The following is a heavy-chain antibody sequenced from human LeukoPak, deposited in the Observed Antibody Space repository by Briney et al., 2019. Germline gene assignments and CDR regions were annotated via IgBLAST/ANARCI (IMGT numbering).Heavy chain of an antibody. Sequence: GGSLRLSCAASGFTFSSYSMNWVRQAPGKGLEWVSYISSSSSTIYYADSVKGRFTISRDNAKNSLYLQMNSLRAEDTAVYYCARGQPTSYWDQGTLVTVSS. J-gene: IGHJ4*02. D-gene: IGHD6-13*01. CDR1: GFTFSSYS. CDR2: ISSSSSTI. V-gene: IGHV3-48*01. CDR3: ARGQPTSY.